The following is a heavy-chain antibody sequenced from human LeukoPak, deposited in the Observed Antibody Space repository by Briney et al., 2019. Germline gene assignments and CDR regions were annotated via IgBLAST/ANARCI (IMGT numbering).Heavy chain of an antibody. CDR2: IYYSGSA. Sequence: KPSETLSLTCAVSGDSISSGGYSWTWIRQPPGKGLEWIGYIYYSGSAYYNPSLQSRVTISVDTSKSQFSLKLSSVTAADTAVYYCARDLVVGGLMYNWFDPWGLGILVTVSS. D-gene: IGHD3-10*01. CDR3: ARDLVVGGLMYNWFDP. CDR1: GDSISSGGYS. J-gene: IGHJ5*02. V-gene: IGHV4-30-4*07.